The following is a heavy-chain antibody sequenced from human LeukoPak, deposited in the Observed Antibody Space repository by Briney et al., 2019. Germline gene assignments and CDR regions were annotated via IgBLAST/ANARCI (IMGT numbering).Heavy chain of an antibody. D-gene: IGHD6-19*01. V-gene: IGHV3-21*01. CDR3: ARDGAVAGIDNAFDI. J-gene: IGHJ3*02. CDR1: GFTFSSYS. Sequence: GGSLRLSCAASGFTFSSYSMNWVRQAPGRGLKWVSSISSSSSYIYYADSVKGRFTISRDNAKNSLYLQMNSLRAEDTAVYYCARDGAVAGIDNAFDIWGQGTMVTVSS. CDR2: ISSSSSYI.